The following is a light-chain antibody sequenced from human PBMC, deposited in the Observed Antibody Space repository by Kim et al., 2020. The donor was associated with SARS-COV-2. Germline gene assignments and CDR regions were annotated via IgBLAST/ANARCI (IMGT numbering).Light chain of an antibody. CDR1: QSISSW. CDR3: QQYSNYWT. V-gene: IGKV1-5*03. J-gene: IGKJ1*01. CDR2: KAS. Sequence: DIQMTQSPSTLSASVGDRVTITCRASQSISSWLAWYQQKPGKAPKLLIYKASSLESGVPSRFSGSGSGTEFTLTISTLQPDDFATYYCQQYSNYWTLDQGTKVDIK.